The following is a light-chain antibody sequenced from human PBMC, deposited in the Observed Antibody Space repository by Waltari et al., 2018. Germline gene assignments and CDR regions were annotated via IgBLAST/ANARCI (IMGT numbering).Light chain of an antibody. CDR3: QSYDSRLSASI. J-gene: IGLJ2*01. Sequence: QSVLTQPPSVSGAPGQRVTISRTGSSPNIGAGYDVHWYQPIPGTAPKLLIYDSTSRPSGVPDRFSGSKSATSPSLAISGLQAEDEAYYYCQSYDSRLSASIFGGGTKLTVL. V-gene: IGLV1-40*01. CDR2: DST. CDR1: SPNIGAGYD.